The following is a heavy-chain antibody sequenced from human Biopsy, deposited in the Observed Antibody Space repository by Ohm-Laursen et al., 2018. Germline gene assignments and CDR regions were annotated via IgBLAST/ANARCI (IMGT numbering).Heavy chain of an antibody. V-gene: IGHV4-61*01. CDR1: GDSVSSGSFY. D-gene: IGHD6-19*01. Sequence: TLSLTWSVSGDSVSSGSFYWTWIRQPPGQGLEYIGFIYSGGNTNYNPSLQNRVTMSVDTSKNQFSLKLSSVIAADTAVYYCARGRRTSGWPYFANWGQGTLVIVSS. CDR3: ARGRRTSGWPYFAN. CDR2: IYSGGNT. J-gene: IGHJ4*02.